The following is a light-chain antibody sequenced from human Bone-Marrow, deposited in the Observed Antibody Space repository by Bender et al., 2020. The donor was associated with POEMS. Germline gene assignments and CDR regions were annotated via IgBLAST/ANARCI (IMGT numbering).Light chain of an antibody. Sequence: SVLTQPASMSGSLGQSITISCTGSDVDVGGSKYVAWYQQHPGKAPQVLIYDVTHRPSEVSSRFSGSTSGNTASLTISGLQAGDEADYYCCSYSGDRIPVLFGGGTKLTVL. CDR1: DVDVGGSKY. CDR3: CSYSGDRIPVL. V-gene: IGLV2-14*01. J-gene: IGLJ2*01. CDR2: DVT.